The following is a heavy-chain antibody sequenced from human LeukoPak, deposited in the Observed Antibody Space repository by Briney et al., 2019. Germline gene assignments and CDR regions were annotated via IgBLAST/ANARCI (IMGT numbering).Heavy chain of an antibody. CDR3: ARGGYDFVYYYYGMDV. D-gene: IGHD3-3*01. CDR2: INPNSGGT. V-gene: IGHV1-2*06. CDR1: GGTFSSYA. Sequence: GASVKVSCKASGGTFSSYAISWVRQAPGQGLEWMGRINPNSGGTNYAQKLQGRVTMTRDTSISTAYMELSRLRSDDTAVYYCARGGYDFVYYYYGMDVWGQGTTVTVSS. J-gene: IGHJ6*02.